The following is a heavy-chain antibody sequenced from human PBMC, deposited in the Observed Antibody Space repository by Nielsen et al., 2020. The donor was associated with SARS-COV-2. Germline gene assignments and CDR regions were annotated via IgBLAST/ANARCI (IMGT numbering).Heavy chain of an antibody. Sequence: GGSLRLSCEASGLTFGDYDMSWIRQSPGKGLEWLSHISPGSSVTNYADSVKGRFTVSRDNVKKSLFLRMDSLRADDTAVYYCARGGNYYFFDSWGQGTLVTVSS. J-gene: IGHJ4*02. CDR3: ARGGNYYFFDS. CDR2: ISPGSSVT. V-gene: IGHV3-11*03. CDR1: GLTFGDYD. D-gene: IGHD4-23*01.